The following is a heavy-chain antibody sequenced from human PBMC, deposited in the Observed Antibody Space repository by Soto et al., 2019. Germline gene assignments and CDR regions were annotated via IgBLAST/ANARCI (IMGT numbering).Heavy chain of an antibody. D-gene: IGHD3-3*01. CDR2: INPSGGST. J-gene: IGHJ4*02. V-gene: IGHV1-46*01. Sequence: ASVKVSCKASGYTFTSYYMHWVRQAPGQGLEWMGIINPSGGSTSYAQKFQGRVTMTRDTSTSTVYMELSSLRSEDTAVYYCAIYDFWIGHFDYWGKGTRVTVSS. CDR3: AIYDFWIGHFDY. CDR1: GYTFTSYY.